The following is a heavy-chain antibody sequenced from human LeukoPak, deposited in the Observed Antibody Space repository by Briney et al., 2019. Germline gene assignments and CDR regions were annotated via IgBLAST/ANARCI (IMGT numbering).Heavy chain of an antibody. D-gene: IGHD3-16*02. CDR3: GRTPSDYVWGSYRPDAFDI. Sequence: SATLSLTCAVYGGSFSGYYWSWIRQPPGKGLEWIGEINHSGSTNYNPSLKSRVTISVDTSKNQFSLKLSSVTAADTAVYYCGRTPSDYVWGSYRPDAFDIWGQGTMVTVSS. V-gene: IGHV4-34*01. J-gene: IGHJ3*02. CDR2: INHSGST. CDR1: GGSFSGYY.